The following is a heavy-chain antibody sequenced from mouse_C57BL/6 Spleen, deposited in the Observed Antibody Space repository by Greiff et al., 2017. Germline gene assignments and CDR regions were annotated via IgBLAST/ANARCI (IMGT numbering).Heavy chain of an antibody. CDR3: ARWDTTVVEWYFAV. J-gene: IGHJ1*03. Sequence: EVKLMASGGGLVQPGGSLSLSCAASGFTFTDYYMSWVRQPPGKALEWLGVIRNTANGNTNEQSATVKGPFTISSATSPSILYLQMNALIAEDSATYYSARWDTTVVEWYFAVWGTGTPVTVSS. D-gene: IGHD1-1*01. V-gene: IGHV7-3*01. CDR1: GFTFTDYY. CDR2: IRNTANGNTN.